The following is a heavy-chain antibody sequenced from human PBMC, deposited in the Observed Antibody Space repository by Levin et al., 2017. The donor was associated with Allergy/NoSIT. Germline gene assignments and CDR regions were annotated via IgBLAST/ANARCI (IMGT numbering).Heavy chain of an antibody. D-gene: IGHD3-22*01. CDR2: ISSRDNYT. CDR1: GFTFTDYY. Sequence: GESLKISCAASGFTFTDYYMSWIRQAPGKGLEWVSFISSRDNYTNYADSVKGRFTISRDNAENSLYLQMNSLRAEDTAVYYCAPNYYDSSAYPYWGQGTLVTVSS. CDR3: APNYYDSSAYPY. V-gene: IGHV3-11*03. J-gene: IGHJ4*02.